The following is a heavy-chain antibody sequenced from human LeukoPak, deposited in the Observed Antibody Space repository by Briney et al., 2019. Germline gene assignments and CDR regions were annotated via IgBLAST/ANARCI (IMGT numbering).Heavy chain of an antibody. CDR1: GFTFSSYS. Sequence: GGSLRLSCAASGFTFSSYSMNWVRQAPGKGLEWVSFISSSSAHINYADSVKGRFTISRDNPRNSLYLQMNSLRAEDTAGYYCARDIGGSYTAIDYWGQGTLVTVSS. V-gene: IGHV3-21*01. D-gene: IGHD1-26*01. CDR3: ARDIGGSYTAIDY. CDR2: ISSSSAHI. J-gene: IGHJ4*02.